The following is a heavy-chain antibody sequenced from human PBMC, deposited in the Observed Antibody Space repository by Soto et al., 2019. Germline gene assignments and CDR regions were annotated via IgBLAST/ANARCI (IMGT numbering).Heavy chain of an antibody. CDR3: VRHPAPQYYYDSSGYRREFDY. J-gene: IGHJ4*02. V-gene: IGHV4-39*01. D-gene: IGHD3-22*01. CDR2: IYYSGST. CDR1: GGSSSSSNYY. Sequence: ASETLSLTXTVSGGSSSSSNYYWGWIRQPPGKGLEWIGSIYYSGSTYYNPSLKSRVTISVDTSKNQFSLKLTSVNAADTAVYFCVRHPAPQYYYDSSGYRREFDYWGQGTLVTVSS.